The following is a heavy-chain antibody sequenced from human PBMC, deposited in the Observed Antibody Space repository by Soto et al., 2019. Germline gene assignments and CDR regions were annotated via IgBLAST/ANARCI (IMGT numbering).Heavy chain of an antibody. Sequence: EVQLVESGGDLVQPGGSLRLSCAASGFTFSTYWMHWVRQAPGKGLVWVSRINSDGSSTSYADSVKGRFTISRDNAKNTLYLQMNSLRADDTDVYYCAKAWEVNWFDPWGQGTLVTVSS. CDR1: GFTFSTYW. CDR3: AKAWEVNWFDP. V-gene: IGHV3-74*01. CDR2: INSDGSST. D-gene: IGHD1-26*01. J-gene: IGHJ5*02.